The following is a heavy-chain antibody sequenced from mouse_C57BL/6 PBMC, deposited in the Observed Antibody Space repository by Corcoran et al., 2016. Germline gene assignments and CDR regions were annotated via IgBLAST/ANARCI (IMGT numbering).Heavy chain of an antibody. V-gene: IGHV1-19*01. CDR2: INPYNGGT. CDR1: GYTFTDYY. D-gene: IGHD1-1*01. Sequence: EVQLQQSGPVLVKPGASVKMSCKASGYTFTDYYMNWVKQSHGKSLEWIGVINPYNGGTSYNQKFKGKATLTVDKSSSTAYMELNSLTSEDSTVYYCARRGYYGSSLWYFDVWGTGTTVTVSS. J-gene: IGHJ1*03. CDR3: ARRGYYGSSLWYFDV.